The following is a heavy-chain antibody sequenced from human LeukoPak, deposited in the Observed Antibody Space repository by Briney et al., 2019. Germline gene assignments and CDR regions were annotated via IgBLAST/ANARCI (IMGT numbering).Heavy chain of an antibody. D-gene: IGHD1-26*01. CDR2: IWFDGSNI. J-gene: IGHJ4*02. V-gene: IGHV3-33*01. CDR3: ARDRIDSGSYFFDY. Sequence: GGSLRLSCAVSGFTFSTYGMHRVRQAPGKGPERVAVIWFDGSNIYYADSVKGRFTISRDNSKNTLYLQMNSLRAEDTAMYYCARDRIDSGSYFFDYWGQGTLVTVPS. CDR1: GFTFSTYG.